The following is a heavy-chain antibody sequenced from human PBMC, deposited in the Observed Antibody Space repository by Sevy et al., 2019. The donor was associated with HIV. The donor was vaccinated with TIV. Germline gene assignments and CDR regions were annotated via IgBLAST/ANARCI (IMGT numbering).Heavy chain of an antibody. Sequence: QSQTLSLTCAVSGYSISSGYYWGWIRQPPGKGLEWIGSIYHSGSTYCNPSLKSRVTISVDTSKNQFSLKLSSVTAADTAVYYCARQIGVVVPALPPNWFDPWGQRTLVTVSS. D-gene: IGHD2-2*01. CDR2: IYHSGST. V-gene: IGHV4-38-2*01. CDR3: ARQIGVVVPALPPNWFDP. J-gene: IGHJ5*02. CDR1: GYSISSGYY.